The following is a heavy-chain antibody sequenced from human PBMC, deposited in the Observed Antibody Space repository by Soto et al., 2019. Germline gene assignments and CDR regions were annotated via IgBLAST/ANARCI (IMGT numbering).Heavy chain of an antibody. Sequence: SETLSLTCTVSGGSISSYYWSWIRQPAGKGLEWIGRIYTSGSTNYNPSLKSRVTMSVDTSKKQFSLQLSSVTAADTAVYYCARGRDPYCSSTSCYNYFDYWGQGTLVTVSS. CDR2: IYTSGST. CDR1: GGSISSYY. D-gene: IGHD2-2*02. CDR3: ARGRDPYCSSTSCYNYFDY. V-gene: IGHV4-4*07. J-gene: IGHJ4*02.